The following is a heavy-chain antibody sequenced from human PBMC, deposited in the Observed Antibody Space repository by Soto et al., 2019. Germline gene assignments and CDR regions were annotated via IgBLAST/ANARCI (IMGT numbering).Heavy chain of an antibody. V-gene: IGHV1-69*04. CDR2: IIPILGIA. D-gene: IGHD3-22*01. CDR3: ARDRGPSSGYYPYWFDP. Sequence: SVKVSCKASGYTFTSYAISWVRQAPGQGFEWMGRIIPILGIANYAQKFQGRVTITADESTSTAYMELSSLRSEDTAVYYCARDRGPSSGYYPYWFDPWGQGTLVTVSS. J-gene: IGHJ5*02. CDR1: GYTFTSYA.